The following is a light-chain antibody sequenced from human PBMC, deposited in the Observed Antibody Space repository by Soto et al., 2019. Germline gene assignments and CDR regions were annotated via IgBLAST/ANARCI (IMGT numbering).Light chain of an antibody. Sequence: DIQMTQSPSTLSASVGDRVTITCRASQSISGWLAWYQQKPGKAPKLLIYAASSLQSGVPSRFSGSGSGTDFTLTISSLQPEDFATYFCQQSYSYSTPPTFGQGTKVDIK. J-gene: IGKJ1*01. CDR1: QSISGW. V-gene: IGKV1-39*01. CDR2: AAS. CDR3: QQSYSYSTPPT.